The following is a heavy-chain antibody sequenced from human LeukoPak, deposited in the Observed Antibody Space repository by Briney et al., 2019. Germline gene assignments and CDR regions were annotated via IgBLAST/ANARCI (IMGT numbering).Heavy chain of an antibody. CDR3: ARAPWWITIFGVVTNYFDY. Sequence: GSLRLSCAASGFTVSNNYMSWVRQAPGKGLEWVSVIYSGGSTYYADSVKGRFTISRDNSKNTLYLQMNSLRAEDTAVYYCARAPWWITIFGVVTNYFDYWGQGTLVTVSS. V-gene: IGHV3-66*01. D-gene: IGHD3-3*01. CDR2: IYSGGST. J-gene: IGHJ4*02. CDR1: GFTVSNNY.